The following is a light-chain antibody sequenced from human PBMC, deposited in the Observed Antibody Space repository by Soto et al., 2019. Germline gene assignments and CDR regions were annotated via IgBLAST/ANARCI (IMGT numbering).Light chain of an antibody. V-gene: IGKV1-5*03. J-gene: IGKJ1*01. CDR1: QSISTS. Sequence: IHMTHSPSTLSVFLGYRFTITCRASQSISTSLAWYQQKPGKAPKLLIYMASILESGVPTRFSGSGSATEFTLSINSLQPDDFATYYCQQYMSYSFGQGTKVDI. CDR2: MAS. CDR3: QQYMSYS.